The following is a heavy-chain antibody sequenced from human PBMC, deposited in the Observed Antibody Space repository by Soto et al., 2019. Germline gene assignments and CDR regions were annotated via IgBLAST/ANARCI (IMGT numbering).Heavy chain of an antibody. J-gene: IGHJ3*02. Sequence: EVQLVESGGGLVQPGGSLRLSCAASGFTFSSYWMHWARQAPGKGLVWVSRINSDGSSTSYADSVKGRFTISRDNAKNTLYLQMNSLRAEDTAVYYCASGLLSGYDWYAFDIWGQGTMVTVSS. CDR3: ASGLLSGYDWYAFDI. CDR2: INSDGSST. V-gene: IGHV3-74*01. D-gene: IGHD5-12*01. CDR1: GFTFSSYW.